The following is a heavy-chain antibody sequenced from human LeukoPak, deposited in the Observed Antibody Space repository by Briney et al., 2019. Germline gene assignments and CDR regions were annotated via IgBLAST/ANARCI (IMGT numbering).Heavy chain of an antibody. CDR3: ARDRGGDGNWYFDL. CDR2: ISYDGSNK. D-gene: IGHD3-16*01. V-gene: IGHV3-30*04. J-gene: IGHJ2*01. Sequence: GGSLRLSCAASGFTFSSYAMHWVRQAPGKGLEWVAVISYDGSNKYYADSVKGRFTISRDNSKNTLYLQMNSLRAEDTAVYYGARDRGGDGNWYFDLWGRGALVTVSS. CDR1: GFTFSSYA.